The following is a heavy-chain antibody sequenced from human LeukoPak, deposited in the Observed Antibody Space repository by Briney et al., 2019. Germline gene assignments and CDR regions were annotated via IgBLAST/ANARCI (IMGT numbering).Heavy chain of an antibody. CDR1: GYTFTNFG. CDR3: ARGGGLVPGTWFDP. J-gene: IGHJ5*02. CDR2: ISAYNGNT. V-gene: IGHV1-18*01. D-gene: IGHD6-19*01. Sequence: ASVKVSCKASGYTFTNFGISWVRQAPGQGLEWMGWISAYNGNTNYAQELQGRVTMTTDASTSTAYLELSSLRSDDTAVYYCARGGGLVPGTWFDPWGQGTLVTVSS.